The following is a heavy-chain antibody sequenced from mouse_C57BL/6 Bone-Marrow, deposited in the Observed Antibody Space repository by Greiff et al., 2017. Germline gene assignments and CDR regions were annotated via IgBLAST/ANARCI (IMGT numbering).Heavy chain of an antibody. CDR3: ARRAYYSNYWFAY. J-gene: IGHJ3*01. CDR1: GFTFSSYG. Sequence: QLQQSGGDLVKPGGSLKLSCAASGFTFSSYGMSWVRQTPDKRLEWVATISSGGSYTYYPDSVKGRFTISRDNAKNTLYLQMSSLKSEDTAMYYCARRAYYSNYWFAYWGQGTLVTVSA. CDR2: ISSGGSYT. D-gene: IGHD2-5*01. V-gene: IGHV5-6*01.